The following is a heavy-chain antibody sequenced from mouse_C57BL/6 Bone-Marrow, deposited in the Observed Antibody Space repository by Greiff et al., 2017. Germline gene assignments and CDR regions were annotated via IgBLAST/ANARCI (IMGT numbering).Heavy chain of an antibody. CDR1: GFTFSDYY. Sequence: EVQVVESEGGLVQPGSSMKLSCTASGFTFSDYYMAWVRQVPEKGLEWVANINYDGSSTYYLDSLKSRFIISRDNAKNILYLQMSSLKSEDTATYYCARDQTGAGMDDWGQGTSVTVSS. CDR2: INYDGSST. CDR3: ARDQTGAGMDD. J-gene: IGHJ4*01. V-gene: IGHV5-16*01. D-gene: IGHD4-1*01.